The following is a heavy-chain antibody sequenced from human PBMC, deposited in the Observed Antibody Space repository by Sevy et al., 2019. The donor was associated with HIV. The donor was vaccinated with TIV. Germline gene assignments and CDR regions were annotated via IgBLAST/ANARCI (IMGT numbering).Heavy chain of an antibody. D-gene: IGHD2-15*01. CDR3: TEVGLRYWSASSTYQGDWFDP. Sequence: ASVKVSCKVSGYTLTKLSIHWVRQAPGKGLEWMGNFDPQYGERIYAQRFQGRLTMTEDTSPDTVFMEMSSLTSEDTAVYYCTEVGLRYWSASSTYQGDWFDPWGQGTLVTVSS. V-gene: IGHV1-24*01. CDR2: FDPQYGER. CDR1: GYTLTKLS. J-gene: IGHJ5*02.